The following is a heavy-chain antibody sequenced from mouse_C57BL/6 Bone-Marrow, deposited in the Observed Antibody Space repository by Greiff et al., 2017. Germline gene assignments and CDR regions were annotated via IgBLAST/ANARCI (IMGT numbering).Heavy chain of an antibody. V-gene: IGHV1-53*01. Sequence: VQLQQPGTELVKPGASVKLSCKASGYTFTSYWMHWVKQRPGQGLEWIGNINPSNGGTNYNEKFKSKATLTVDKSSSTAYMQLSSLTSEDSAVYYCARSGNYYGHYFDYWGQGTTLTVSS. D-gene: IGHD1-1*01. CDR1: GYTFTSYW. CDR3: ARSGNYYGHYFDY. J-gene: IGHJ2*01. CDR2: INPSNGGT.